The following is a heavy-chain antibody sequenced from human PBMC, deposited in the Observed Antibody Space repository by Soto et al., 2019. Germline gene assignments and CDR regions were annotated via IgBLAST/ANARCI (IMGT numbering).Heavy chain of an antibody. D-gene: IGHD1-1*01. V-gene: IGHV4-31*03. CDR1: GGSISSGGYF. J-gene: IGHJ4*01. Sequence: PSETLSLTCTVSGGSISSGGYFWSWVRQPPGKGLEWIGYIYYSGNIYYNPSLRSRVTISVDTSKNQFSLKMSSVTAADTAVYSCARGWVQSHYFDSWGHGTLVTVSS. CDR2: IYYSGNI. CDR3: ARGWVQSHYFDS.